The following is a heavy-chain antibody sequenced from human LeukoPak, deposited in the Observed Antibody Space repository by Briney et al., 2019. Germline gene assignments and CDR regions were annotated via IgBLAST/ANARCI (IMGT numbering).Heavy chain of an antibody. CDR1: GFTVSDYY. Sequence: GGSLRLSCAASGFTVSDYYMSWFRLAPGKGLEWVSYISSSGNNIYYADSVKGRFTISRDNAKNSLYLQMSSLRAEDTAVYYCARKTIVVVTPTEYWGQGTLVTVSS. J-gene: IGHJ4*02. V-gene: IGHV3-11*01. CDR2: ISSSGNNI. CDR3: ARKTIVVVTPTEY. D-gene: IGHD3-22*01.